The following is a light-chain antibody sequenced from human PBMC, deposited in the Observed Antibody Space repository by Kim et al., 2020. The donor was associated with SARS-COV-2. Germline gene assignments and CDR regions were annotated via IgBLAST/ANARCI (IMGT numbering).Light chain of an antibody. CDR2: GAS. CDR1: QSVSSF. J-gene: IGKJ4*01. Sequence: EIVLTQSPATLSLSPGERATLSCRASQSVSSFLAWYQQKPGQAPRLLIYGASNRATGIPARFSGSGSGTDFSVTISNLEPEDFAVYYCQQRSSGVSFGGGTKVDIK. CDR3: QQRSSGVS. V-gene: IGKV3-11*01.